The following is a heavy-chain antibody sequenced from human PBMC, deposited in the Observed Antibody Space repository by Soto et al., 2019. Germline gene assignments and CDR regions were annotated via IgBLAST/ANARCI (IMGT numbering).Heavy chain of an antibody. CDR3: ARDYYDILTGYSAFDI. D-gene: IGHD3-9*01. CDR2: IYYSGST. Sequence: PSETLSLTCTVSGGSVSSGSDYWSWIRQPPGKGLEWIGYIYYSGSTNYNPSLKSRVTISVDTSKNQFSLKLSSVTAADTAVYYFARDYYDILTGYSAFDIWGQGTMVTVSS. CDR1: GGSVSSGSDY. V-gene: IGHV4-61*01. J-gene: IGHJ3*02.